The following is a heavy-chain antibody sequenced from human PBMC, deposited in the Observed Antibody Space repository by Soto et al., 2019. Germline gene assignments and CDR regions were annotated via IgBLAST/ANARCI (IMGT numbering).Heavy chain of an antibody. CDR3: PRGLKVYASASPSYGSYD. CDR1: GDSVSSNSAA. Sequence: SQTLSLTCAVSGDSVSSNSAAWNWIRQSPSRGLEWLGRTYYRSKWYNDYAISVANRITIYPDPSKNQFSLQLNSVTPEDTAIYYCPRGLKVYASASPSYGSYDWSQGTTVTVSS. CDR2: TYYRSKWYN. J-gene: IGHJ6*02. V-gene: IGHV6-1*01. D-gene: IGHD3-10*01.